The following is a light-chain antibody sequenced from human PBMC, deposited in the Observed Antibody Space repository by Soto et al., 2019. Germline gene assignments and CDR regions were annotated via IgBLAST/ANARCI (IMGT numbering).Light chain of an antibody. J-gene: IGKJ2*01. Sequence: EIVMTQSPATLSVSPGERATVSCRASQSVSSNLAWYQQKPGQAPRLLIYGASTRATGIPARFSGSGSGTEFTLTICSLQSEDFAVYYCQQYNNWPSMYTFGQGTKLEIK. CDR2: GAS. V-gene: IGKV3-15*01. CDR1: QSVSSN. CDR3: QQYNNWPSMYT.